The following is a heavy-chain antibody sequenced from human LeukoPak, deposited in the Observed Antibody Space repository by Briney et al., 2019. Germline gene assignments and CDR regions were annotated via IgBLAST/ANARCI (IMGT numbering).Heavy chain of an antibody. CDR2: IYPGDSDT. D-gene: IGHD6-13*01. CDR3: ARTGYSSRWAIDN. Sequence: GESLKISCEGSGYSFTSYWIGWVRQMPGKGLEWMGIIYPGDSDTRYSPSFQGQVTISADKSISTAYLQWSSLKASDTAMYYCARTGYSSRWAIDNWGQGTLVTVSS. CDR1: GYSFTSYW. V-gene: IGHV5-51*01. J-gene: IGHJ4*02.